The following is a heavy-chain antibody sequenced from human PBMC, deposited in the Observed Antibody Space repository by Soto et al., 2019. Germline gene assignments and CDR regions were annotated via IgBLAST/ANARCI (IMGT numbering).Heavy chain of an antibody. J-gene: IGHJ4*02. CDR1: GFTFSSYG. Sequence: QVQLVESGGGVVQPGRSLRLSCAASGFTFSSYGMHWVRQAPGKGLEWVADIRDDGSNKYYADSVKGRFTISRDNSKNTLYRQMNSLRAEDTAVYYCARESAAGTDYIDYWGQGTLVTVSS. CDR3: ARESAAGTDYIDY. V-gene: IGHV3-33*01. CDR2: IRDDGSNK. D-gene: IGHD6-13*01.